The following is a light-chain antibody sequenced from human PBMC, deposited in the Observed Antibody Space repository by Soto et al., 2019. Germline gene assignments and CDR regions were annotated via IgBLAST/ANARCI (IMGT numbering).Light chain of an antibody. Sequence: EIVLTQSPATLSVSPGERATLSCRASQSVRSNLAWYQQKPGQGPRLLIFGASTRATNIPARFSGSGSGTEFTLTISSLQSEDFAVYYCQEYINWPPWTFGQGTKVDIK. CDR1: QSVRSN. J-gene: IGKJ1*01. V-gene: IGKV3-15*01. CDR3: QEYINWPPWT. CDR2: GAS.